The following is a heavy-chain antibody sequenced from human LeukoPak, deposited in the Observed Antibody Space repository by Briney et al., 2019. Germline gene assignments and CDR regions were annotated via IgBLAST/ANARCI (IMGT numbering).Heavy chain of an antibody. CDR3: ASYPYSGSYFFDY. Sequence: PGGSLRLSCAASGFTFSSYRMNWVRQAPGRGLEWVSSISSSSSYIYYADSVKGRFTISRDNAKNSLYLQMNSLRAEDTAVYYCASYPYSGSYFFDYWGQGTLVTVSS. CDR2: ISSSSSYI. J-gene: IGHJ4*02. V-gene: IGHV3-21*01. D-gene: IGHD1-26*01. CDR1: GFTFSSYR.